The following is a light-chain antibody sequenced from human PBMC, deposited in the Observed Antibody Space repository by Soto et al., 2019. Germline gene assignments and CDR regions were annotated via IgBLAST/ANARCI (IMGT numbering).Light chain of an antibody. CDR3: LQHRHFSWT. V-gene: IGKV1-17*01. J-gene: IGKJ1*01. CDR2: AAS. Sequence: DIQMTQSPSSLSASVGARVTITRRASQDIGPDLGWYQQKPGKAPKRLIYAASTLQSGVPSRFSGSGSGTEFTLTISSLQPEDFATYYCLQHRHFSWTFGQGTKVDIK. CDR1: QDIGPD.